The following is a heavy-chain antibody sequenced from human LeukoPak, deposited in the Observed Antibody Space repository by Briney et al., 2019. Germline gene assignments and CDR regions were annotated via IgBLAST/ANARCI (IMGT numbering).Heavy chain of an antibody. Sequence: GASVKVSCKASGFTFTSSAVQWVRQARGQLLEWIGWIVVGSGNTNYAQKFQERVTITRDMSTSTAYMELSSLRSEDTAVYYCAAFPAGGYCSGGSCRRWFDPWGQGALVTVSS. V-gene: IGHV1-58*01. CDR3: AAFPAGGYCSGGSCRRWFDP. J-gene: IGHJ5*02. CDR2: IVVGSGNT. CDR1: GFTFTSSA. D-gene: IGHD2-15*01.